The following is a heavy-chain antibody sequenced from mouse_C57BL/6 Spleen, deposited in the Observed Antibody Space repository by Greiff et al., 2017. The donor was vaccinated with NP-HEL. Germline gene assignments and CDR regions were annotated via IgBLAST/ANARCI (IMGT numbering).Heavy chain of an antibody. V-gene: IGHV1-61*01. D-gene: IGHD2-3*01. CDR2: IYPSDSET. CDR1: GYTFTSYW. CDR3: ARWLLNYYAMDY. Sequence: QVQLKQPGAELVRPGSSVKLSCKASGYTFTSYWMDWVKQRPGQGLEWIGNIYPSDSETHYNQKFKDKATLTVDKSSSTAYMQLSSLTSEDSAVYYCARWLLNYYAMDYWGQGTSVTVSS. J-gene: IGHJ4*01.